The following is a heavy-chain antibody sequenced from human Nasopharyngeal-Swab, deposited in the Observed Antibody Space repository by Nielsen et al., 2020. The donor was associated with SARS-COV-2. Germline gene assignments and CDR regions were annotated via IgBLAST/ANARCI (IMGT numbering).Heavy chain of an antibody. CDR3: AKDQRYSGYDSFDY. CDR2: IYSGGSST. J-gene: IGHJ4*02. D-gene: IGHD5-12*01. V-gene: IGHV3-23*03. CDR1: GFTFSSYA. Sequence: GESLKISCAASGFTFSSYAMSWVRQAPGKGLEWVSVIYSGGSSTYYADSVKGRFTISRDNSKNTLYLQMNSLRAEDTAVYYCAKDQRYSGYDSFDYWGRGTLVTVSS.